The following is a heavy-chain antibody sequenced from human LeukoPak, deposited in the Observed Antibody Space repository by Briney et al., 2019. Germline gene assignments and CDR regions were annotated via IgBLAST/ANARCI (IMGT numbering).Heavy chain of an antibody. V-gene: IGHV4-59*01. J-gene: IGHJ4*02. CDR2: IYYRGST. Sequence: SETLSLTCTVSGGSISSYYWSWIRQPPGKGLEWIGYIYYRGSTNYNPSLKSRVTISVDTSKNQFSLKLSSVTAADTAVYYCARGWFREAPGPLDYWGQGTLVTVSS. CDR3: ARGWFREAPGPLDY. CDR1: GGSISSYY. D-gene: IGHD3-10*01.